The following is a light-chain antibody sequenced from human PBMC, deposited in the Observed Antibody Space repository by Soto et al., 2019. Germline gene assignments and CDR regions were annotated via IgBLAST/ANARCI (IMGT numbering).Light chain of an antibody. CDR1: QGISSY. V-gene: IGKV1-9*01. J-gene: IGKJ4*01. CDR2: AAP. Sequence: IQLTQSPSSLSASVGDRVTITCRASQGISSYLAWYQQRAGKAPKFLMYAAPTLQNGVPSRFSGSGSGTEFALTISSLQPEDFATYYCQQLKTYPLTFGGGTKVDIK. CDR3: QQLKTYPLT.